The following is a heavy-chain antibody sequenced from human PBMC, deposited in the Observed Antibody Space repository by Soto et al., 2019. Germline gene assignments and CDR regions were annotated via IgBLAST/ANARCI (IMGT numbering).Heavy chain of an antibody. CDR1: GFSLSTSGMC. Sequence: SGPTLVNPTQTLTLTCSFSGFSLSTSGMCVSWIRQPPGKALEWLALIDWDADKYYSTSLKTRLTISRDTSKNQVVLTMTNMDPVDTATYXCARISVTTPYYFYAMDVWGPGTTVTVSS. CDR2: IDWDADK. J-gene: IGHJ6*02. D-gene: IGHD4-4*01. CDR3: ARISVTTPYYFYAMDV. V-gene: IGHV2-70*01.